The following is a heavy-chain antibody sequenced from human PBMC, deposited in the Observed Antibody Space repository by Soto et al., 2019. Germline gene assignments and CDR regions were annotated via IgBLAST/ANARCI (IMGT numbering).Heavy chain of an antibody. J-gene: IGHJ4*02. CDR2: IWYDGSNK. V-gene: IGHV3-33*01. D-gene: IGHD6-19*01. CDR1: GFTFSSYG. CDR3: ARASGWYGAVGYYFDY. Sequence: QVQLVESGGGVVQPGRSLRLSCAASGFTFSSYGMHWVRQAPGKGLEWVAVIWYDGSNKYYADSVKGRFTISRDNSKNTLYLQMNSLRAEDTAVYYCARASGWYGAVGYYFDYWGQGTLVTVSS.